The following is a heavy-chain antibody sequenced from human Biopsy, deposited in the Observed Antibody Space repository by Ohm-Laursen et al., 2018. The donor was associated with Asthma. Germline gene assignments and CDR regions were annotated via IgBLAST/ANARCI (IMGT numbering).Heavy chain of an antibody. CDR2: ITGSGGTT. V-gene: IGHV3-23*01. D-gene: IGHD4-17*01. CDR3: AKVGHGYGDYVGYLDP. Sequence: SLRLSCTASGFTFSSSAMSWVRQAPGKGLERVSAITGSGGTTDYADSVKGRFTISRNISTNTVYLQMDSLSADDTAVYYCAKVGHGYGDYVGYLDPWGQGTLVTVSS. CDR1: GFTFSSSA. J-gene: IGHJ5*02.